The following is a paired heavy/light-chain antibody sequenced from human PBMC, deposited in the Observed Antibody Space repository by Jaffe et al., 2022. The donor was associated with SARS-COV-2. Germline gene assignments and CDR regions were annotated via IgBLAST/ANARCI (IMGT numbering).Light chain of an antibody. CDR3: MIWPSNAGV. Sequence: QPVLTQPPSSSASPGESARLTCTLPSDINVGGYNIYWYQRKPGSPPRYLLYYYSDSDKGQGSGVPSRFSGSKDASANTGILLISGVQSDDEADYYCMIWPSNAGVFGGGTKLTVL. J-gene: IGLJ3*02. V-gene: IGLV5-37*01. CDR2: YYSDSDK. CDR1: SDINVGGYN.
Heavy chain of an antibody. J-gene: IGHJ3*02. V-gene: IGHV3-30*03. CDR1: GFTFRSYG. D-gene: IGHD6-19*01. CDR2: ISYHGSDN. CDR3: ASGIAVAGLGPNDAFAI. Sequence: QVQLVESGGGVVQPGRSLRLSCAASGFTFRSYGMHWVRQAPGKGLEWVASISYHGSDNFYADSVKGRFTISRDNSKNTLYLQMNSLRAEDTAVYYCASGIAVAGLGPNDAFAIWGQGTMVTVSS.